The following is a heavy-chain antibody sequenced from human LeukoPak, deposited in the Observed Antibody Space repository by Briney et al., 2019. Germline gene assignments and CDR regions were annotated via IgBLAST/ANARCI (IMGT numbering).Heavy chain of an antibody. Sequence: SETLSLTCTVSGGSISSGDYYWSWIRQPPGKGLEWIGYIYYSGSTYYNPSLKSRVTISVDTSKNQFSLKLSSVTAADTAVYYCASRIAAAGKGNYYMDVWGKGTTVTVS. J-gene: IGHJ6*03. CDR3: ASRIAAAGKGNYYMDV. CDR1: GGSISSGDYY. D-gene: IGHD6-13*01. V-gene: IGHV4-30-4*08. CDR2: IYYSGST.